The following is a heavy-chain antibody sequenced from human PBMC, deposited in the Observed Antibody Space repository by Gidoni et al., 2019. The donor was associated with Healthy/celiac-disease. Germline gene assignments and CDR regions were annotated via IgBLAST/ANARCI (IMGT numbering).Heavy chain of an antibody. V-gene: IGHV3-23*01. CDR3: AKGSGEYYYDSSGYSLDY. D-gene: IGHD3-22*01. CDR2: ISGSGGST. J-gene: IGHJ4*02. Sequence: EVQLLESGGGLVQPGGSLRLSCAASGFTFSSYAMSWVRQAPGKGLEWVSAISGSGGSTYYADSVKGRFTISRDNSKNTLYLQMNSLRAEDTAVYYCAKGSGEYYYDSSGYSLDYWGQGTLVTVSS. CDR1: GFTFSSYA.